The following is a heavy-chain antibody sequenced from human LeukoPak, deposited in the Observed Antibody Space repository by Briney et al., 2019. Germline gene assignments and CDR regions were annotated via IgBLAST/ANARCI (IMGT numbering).Heavy chain of an antibody. CDR3: ATEGLEDSSGSTRY. D-gene: IGHD3-22*01. J-gene: IGHJ4*02. Sequence: EASVKVSCKASGYTFTSYGISWVRQAPGQGLEWMGWISAYNGNTNYAQKLQGRVTMTTDTSTSTAYMELRSLRSDDTAVYYCATEGLEDSSGSTRYWGQGTLVTVSS. CDR2: ISAYNGNT. CDR1: GYTFTSYG. V-gene: IGHV1-18*01.